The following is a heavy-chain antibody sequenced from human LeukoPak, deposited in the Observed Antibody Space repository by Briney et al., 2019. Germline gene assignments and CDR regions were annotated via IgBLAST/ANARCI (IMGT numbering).Heavy chain of an antibody. Sequence: ASVKVSCKXSGYTFTGYYMHWVRQAPGQGLERMGRTNPNSGGTNYSQKFQGRVTMTRDTSISTAYMELSRLRSDDTAVYYCARAIGQQLVRDFDYWGQGTLVTVSS. CDR3: ARAIGQQLVRDFDY. J-gene: IGHJ4*02. CDR1: GYTFTGYY. V-gene: IGHV1-2*06. CDR2: TNPNSGGT. D-gene: IGHD6-13*01.